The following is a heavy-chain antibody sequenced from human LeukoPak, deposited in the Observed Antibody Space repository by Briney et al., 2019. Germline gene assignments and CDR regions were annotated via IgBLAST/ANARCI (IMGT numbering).Heavy chain of an antibody. CDR2: ISGSGGST. Sequence: PGGSLRLSCAASGFTFSSYAMSWVRQAPGKGLEWVSAISGSGGSTYYADSVKGRFTISRDNSKNTLYLQMNSLRAEDTAVYYCAKDFRGGLSGSYYSIFDYWGQGTLVTVSS. CDR1: GFTFSSYA. CDR3: AKDFRGGLSGSYYSIFDY. V-gene: IGHV3-23*01. J-gene: IGHJ4*02. D-gene: IGHD1-26*01.